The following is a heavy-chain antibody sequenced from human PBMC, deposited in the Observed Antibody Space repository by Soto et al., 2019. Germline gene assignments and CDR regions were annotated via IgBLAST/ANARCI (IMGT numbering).Heavy chain of an antibody. CDR1: GGSISSSSYY. CDR3: VRALPYYDILTGYYEAPYYFDY. D-gene: IGHD3-9*01. CDR2: IYYSGST. Sequence: PSETLSLTCTVSGGSISSSSYYWGWIRQPPGKGLEWIGSIYYSGSTYYNTSLKSRVTISVDTSKNQISLKLSSVTAAYTAVYYCVRALPYYDILTGYYEAPYYFDYWGQGTLVTVS. J-gene: IGHJ4*02. V-gene: IGHV4-39*01.